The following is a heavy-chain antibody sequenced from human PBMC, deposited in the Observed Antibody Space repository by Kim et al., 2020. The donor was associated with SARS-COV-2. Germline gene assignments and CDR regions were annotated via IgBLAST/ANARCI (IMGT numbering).Heavy chain of an antibody. CDR3: ARQRFPWYSSGWYYFDY. V-gene: IGHV5-51*01. Sequence: GESLKISCKGSGYSFTSYWIGWVRQMPGKGLEWMGIIYPGDSDTRYSPSFQGQVTISADKSISTAYLQWSSLKASDTAMYYCARQRFPWYSSGWYYFDYWGQGTLATVSS. J-gene: IGHJ4*02. CDR1: GYSFTSYW. D-gene: IGHD6-19*01. CDR2: IYPGDSDT.